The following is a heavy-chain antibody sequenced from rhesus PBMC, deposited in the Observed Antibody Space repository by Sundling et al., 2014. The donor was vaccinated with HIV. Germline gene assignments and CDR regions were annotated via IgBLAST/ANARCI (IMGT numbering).Heavy chain of an antibody. CDR2: VNSGGDST. Sequence: EVQLVETGGGLVQPGGSRRNYSCAASGFSFSSYGMNWVRQAPGKGPEWVSAVNSGGDSTYYADSVKGRFTISRDNSRNTLSLQMNSLRAEDTAVYYCVKVYCSGIYCPADYWGRGSHGHRLP. J-gene: IGHJ4*01. V-gene: IGHV3-103*01. CDR3: VKVYCSGIYCPADY. CDR1: GFSFSSYG. D-gene: IGHD2-27*01.